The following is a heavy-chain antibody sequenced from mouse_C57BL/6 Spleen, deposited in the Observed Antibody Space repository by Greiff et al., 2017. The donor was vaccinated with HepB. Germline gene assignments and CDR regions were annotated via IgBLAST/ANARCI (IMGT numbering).Heavy chain of an antibody. D-gene: IGHD1-1*01. CDR1: GYTFTSYW. V-gene: IGHV1-5*01. J-gene: IGHJ2*01. CDR2: IYPGNSDT. CDR3: TRSTTVVAHFDY. Sequence: DVQLQESGTVLARPGASVKMSCKTSGYTFTSYWMHWVKQRPGQGLEWIGAIYPGNSDTSYNQKFKGKAKLTAVTSASTAYMELSSLTNEDSAVYYCTRSTTVVAHFDYWGQGTTLTVSS.